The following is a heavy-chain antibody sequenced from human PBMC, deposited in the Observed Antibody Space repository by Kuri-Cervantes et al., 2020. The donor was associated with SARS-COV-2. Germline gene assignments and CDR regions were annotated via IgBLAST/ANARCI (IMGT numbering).Heavy chain of an antibody. D-gene: IGHD1-1*01. CDR3: VRDGDHWNFDY. Sequence: GESLKISCAASGFTFSSYWMSWVRQAPGKGLEWVANIKQDGSEKYYVDSVKGRFTLSRDNAKNMLFLQMNSLRAEDTAAYYCVRDGDHWNFDYWGQGTLVTVSS. J-gene: IGHJ4*02. CDR2: IKQDGSEK. CDR1: GFTFSSYW. V-gene: IGHV3-7*01.